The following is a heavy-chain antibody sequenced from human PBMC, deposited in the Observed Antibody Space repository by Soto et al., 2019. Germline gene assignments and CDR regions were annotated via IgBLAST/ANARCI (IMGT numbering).Heavy chain of an antibody. J-gene: IGHJ5*02. Sequence: EVQLLESGGGLVQPGGSLRLSCAASGFTFSSYAMSWVRQAPGKGLEWVSGISGSGGSTYYADSVKGRFTISRDNSKNTLFLQMNSLRADDTAVYYCAKVGPYSTSNRFDPWGQETLVTVSS. V-gene: IGHV3-23*01. CDR2: ISGSGGST. D-gene: IGHD6-6*01. CDR3: AKVGPYSTSNRFDP. CDR1: GFTFSSYA.